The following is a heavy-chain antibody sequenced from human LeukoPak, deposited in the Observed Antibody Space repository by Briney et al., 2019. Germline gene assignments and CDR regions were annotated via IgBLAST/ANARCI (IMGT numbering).Heavy chain of an antibody. J-gene: IGHJ3*02. CDR1: GGSISSDSYY. Sequence: SETLSLTCTVSGGSISSDSYYWSWIRQPAGKGLEWIGRIYSSGSTNHNPSLKSRVTISVDTSNNQFSLKLTSVTAADTAVYYCARVVRGAFGIWGQGTMVTVSS. CDR3: ARVVRGAFGI. D-gene: IGHD3-10*01. CDR2: IYSSGST. V-gene: IGHV4-61*02.